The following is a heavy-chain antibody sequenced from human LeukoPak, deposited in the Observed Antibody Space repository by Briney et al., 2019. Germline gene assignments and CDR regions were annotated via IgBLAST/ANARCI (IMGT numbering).Heavy chain of an antibody. D-gene: IGHD6-13*01. CDR2: INPNSGGT. V-gene: IGHV1-2*02. CDR1: GYTFTSYD. Sequence: ASVKVSCKASGYTFTSYDITWVRQAPGQGLEWMGWINPNSGGTNYAQKFQGRVTMTRDTSISTAYMELSRLRSDDTAVYYCARDQAAGFYYYYYMDVWGKGTTVTVSS. J-gene: IGHJ6*03. CDR3: ARDQAAGFYYYYYMDV.